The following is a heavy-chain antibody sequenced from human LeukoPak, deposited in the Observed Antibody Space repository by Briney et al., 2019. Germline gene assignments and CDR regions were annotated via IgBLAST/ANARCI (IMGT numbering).Heavy chain of an antibody. V-gene: IGHV4-38-2*01. CDR1: GHSISSGYY. CDR2: IYHSGST. D-gene: IGHD3-16*02. Sequence: SETLSLTCAVSGHSISSGYYWVWIRQPPGRGLEWIGSIYHSGSTYYNTSLNSRVSISLDTSKNQFSLKLSSVTAADTAVYYCARGLRDYVWGSYRYSGNWFDPWGQGTLVTVSS. J-gene: IGHJ5*02. CDR3: ARGLRDYVWGSYRYSGNWFDP.